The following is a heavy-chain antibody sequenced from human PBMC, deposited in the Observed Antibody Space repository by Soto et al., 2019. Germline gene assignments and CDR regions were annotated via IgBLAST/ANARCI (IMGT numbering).Heavy chain of an antibody. V-gene: IGHV4-30-4*01. CDR1: GGSISSGDYY. Sequence: PSETLALTCTVSGGSISSGDYYWSWIRQPPGKGLEWIGYIYYSGSTYYNPSLKSRVTISVDTSKNQFSLKLSSVTAADTAVYYCARDSIAAAGTRFDYWGQGTLVTVSS. D-gene: IGHD6-13*01. J-gene: IGHJ4*02. CDR3: ARDSIAAAGTRFDY. CDR2: IYYSGST.